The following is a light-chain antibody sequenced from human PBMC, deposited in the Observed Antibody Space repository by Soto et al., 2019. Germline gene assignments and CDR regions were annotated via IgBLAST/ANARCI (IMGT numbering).Light chain of an antibody. CDR2: DVS. Sequence: QSALTQPASVSGSPGQSIPISCTGTSSDVGGYNYVSWYQQHPGKVPKLMIYDVSDRPSGVSNRVSGSKSGNTASLTISGLQAEDEADYYCISYTSSSTWVFGGGTKLTVL. CDR3: ISYTSSSTWV. V-gene: IGLV2-14*01. J-gene: IGLJ3*02. CDR1: SSDVGGYNY.